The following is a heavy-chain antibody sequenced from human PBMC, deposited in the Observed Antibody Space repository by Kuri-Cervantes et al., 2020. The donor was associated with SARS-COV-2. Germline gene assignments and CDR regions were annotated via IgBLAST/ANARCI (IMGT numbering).Heavy chain of an antibody. CDR1: GGSISSGDYY. V-gene: IGHV4-61*02. Sequence: SETLSLTCTVSGGSISSGDYYWSWIRQPAGKGLEWIGRIYTSGSTNYNPSLKSRVTMSVDTSKNQFSLKLSSVTAADTAVYYCARAYYDSSGYYPMGAFDIWGQGTMVTVSS. CDR2: IYTSGST. J-gene: IGHJ3*02. D-gene: IGHD3-22*01. CDR3: ARAYYDSSGYYPMGAFDI.